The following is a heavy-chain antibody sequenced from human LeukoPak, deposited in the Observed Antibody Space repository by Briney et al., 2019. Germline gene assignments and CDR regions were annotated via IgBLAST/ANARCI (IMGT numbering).Heavy chain of an antibody. CDR1: GGSISSGDYY. D-gene: IGHD3-3*01. V-gene: IGHV4-31*03. Sequence: SETLSLTCTVSGGSISSGDYYWSWIRQHPGKGLEWIGYIYYSGSTYYNPSLKSRVTISVDTSKNQFSLKLSSVTAADTAVYYCATGGYDFWSGPNWFDPWGQGTLVTVSS. CDR2: IYYSGST. CDR3: ATGGYDFWSGPNWFDP. J-gene: IGHJ5*02.